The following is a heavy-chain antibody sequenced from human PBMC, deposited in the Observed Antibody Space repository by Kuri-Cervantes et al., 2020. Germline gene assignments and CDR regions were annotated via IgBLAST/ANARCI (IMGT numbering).Heavy chain of an antibody. Sequence: SETLSLTCAVYGGSFSGYYWSWIRQPPGKGLEWIGEIHHSGSTNYNPSLKSRVTISVDTSKNQFSLKLSSVTAADTAVYYCARGRGCSGGRCYRYYYYMDVWGKGTTVTVSS. CDR1: GGSFSGYY. D-gene: IGHD2-15*01. V-gene: IGHV4-34*01. CDR2: IHHSGST. J-gene: IGHJ6*03. CDR3: ARGRGCSGGRCYRYYYYMDV.